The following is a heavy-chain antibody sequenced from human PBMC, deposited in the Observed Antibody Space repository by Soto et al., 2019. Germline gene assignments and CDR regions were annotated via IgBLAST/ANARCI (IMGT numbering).Heavy chain of an antibody. CDR3: AREGSSSWYRFNWFDP. Sequence: GGSLRLSCAASGFTFSSYAMHWVRQAPGKGLEYVSAISSNGGSTYYANSVKGRFTISRDNSKNTLYLQMGSLRAEDMAVYYCAREGSSSWYRFNWFDPWGQGTLVTVSS. CDR2: ISSNGGST. D-gene: IGHD6-13*01. CDR1: GFTFSSYA. V-gene: IGHV3-64*01. J-gene: IGHJ5*02.